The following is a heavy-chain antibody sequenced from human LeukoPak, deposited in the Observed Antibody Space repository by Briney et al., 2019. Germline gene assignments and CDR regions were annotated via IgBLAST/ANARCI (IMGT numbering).Heavy chain of an antibody. CDR1: GGSFSGYY. CDR2: INHSGST. CDR3: ARHGSMVTYYFDY. J-gene: IGHJ4*02. Sequence: SETLSLTCAVYGGSFSGYYWSWIRQPPGKGLEWIGEINHSGSTNYNPSLKSRVTISVDTSKNQFSLKLSSVTAADTAVYYCARHGSMVTYYFDYGGQGTLVTVSS. D-gene: IGHD5-18*01. V-gene: IGHV4-34*01.